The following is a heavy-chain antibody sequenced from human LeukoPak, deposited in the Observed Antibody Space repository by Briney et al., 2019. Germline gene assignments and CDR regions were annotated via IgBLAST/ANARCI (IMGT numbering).Heavy chain of an antibody. D-gene: IGHD2-2*01. J-gene: IGHJ6*02. Sequence: GGSLRLSCAASGFTFSSYAMHWVRQAPGKGLEWVAVISYEGSNKYYADSVKGRFTISRDNSKNTLYLQMNSLRAEDTAVYYCARGPYCGSSTSCYHPHYYYYYGMDVWGQGTTVTVSS. CDR3: ARGPYCGSSTSCYHPHYYYYYGMDV. CDR1: GFTFSSYA. CDR2: ISYEGSNK. V-gene: IGHV3-30-3*01.